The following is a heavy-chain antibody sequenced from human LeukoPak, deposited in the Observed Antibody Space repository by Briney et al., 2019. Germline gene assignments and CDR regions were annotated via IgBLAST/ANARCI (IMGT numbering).Heavy chain of an antibody. Sequence: GGSLRLSCAASGLTFSSYWMHWVRQAPGKGLVWVSRINGDGSSTSYADSVKGRFTISRDSAKNTLYLQMNSLRAEDTAVYYCARGSSVVVLDWGQGTLVTVSS. CDR2: INGDGSST. CDR1: GLTFSSYW. V-gene: IGHV3-74*01. CDR3: ARGSSVVVLD. J-gene: IGHJ4*02. D-gene: IGHD2-15*01.